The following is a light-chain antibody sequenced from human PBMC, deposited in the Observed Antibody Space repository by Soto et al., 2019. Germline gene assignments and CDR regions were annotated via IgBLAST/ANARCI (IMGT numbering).Light chain of an antibody. CDR2: AAT. V-gene: IGKV1-16*01. CDR1: QNINTY. CDR3: QQYERYPPS. J-gene: IGKJ4*01. Sequence: DIQMTQSPSSLSASVGDRVTIGCRASQNINTYLAWFQQKPGKAPKSLIYAATNLQGGVPSRFRGTGSGTEFSLTISRLQPEDVATYYCQQYERYPPSFGGGTKLDI.